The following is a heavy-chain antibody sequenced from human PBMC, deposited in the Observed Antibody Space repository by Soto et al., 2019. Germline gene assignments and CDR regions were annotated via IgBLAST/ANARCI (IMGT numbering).Heavy chain of an antibody. CDR2: IYWDDDK. J-gene: IGHJ6*03. CDR1: GFSLSTSGVG. D-gene: IGHD2-15*01. CDR3: ALQQGRYCSGGSCFHYYYYYYMDV. Sequence: QITLKESGPTLVKPTQTLTLTCTFSGFSLSTSGVGVGWIRQPPGKALEWLALIYWDDDKRYSPSLKSRLTITKDNSKNQVVLTMTNMDPVDTATYYCALQQGRYCSGGSCFHYYYYYYMDVWGKGTTVTVSS. V-gene: IGHV2-5*02.